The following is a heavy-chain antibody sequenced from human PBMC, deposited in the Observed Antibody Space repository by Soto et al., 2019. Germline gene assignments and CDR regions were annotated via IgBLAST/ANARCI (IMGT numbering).Heavy chain of an antibody. Sequence: SGPTLVNATQTLTLTCTFSGFSLSTSGKCVSWIRQPPGKALEWLARIDWDDDKYYSTSLKTRLTISKDTSKNQVVLTMTNMDPVDTATYYCARLYSSSWFTPFAFDIWGQGTMVTVSS. CDR2: IDWDDDK. CDR1: GFSLSTSGKC. D-gene: IGHD6-13*01. V-gene: IGHV2-70*11. J-gene: IGHJ3*02. CDR3: ARLYSSSWFTPFAFDI.